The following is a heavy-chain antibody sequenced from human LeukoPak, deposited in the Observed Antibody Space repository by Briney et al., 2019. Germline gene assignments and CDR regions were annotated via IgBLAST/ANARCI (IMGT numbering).Heavy chain of an antibody. CDR3: ARVLYSSGWYVGVDY. CDR1: GFTFSDYY. Sequence: GGSLRLSCAASGFTFSDYYMTWIRQAPGKGLEWVSYISSRGSTIYYADSVKGRFTISRDNAKNSLYLQMNSLRAEDTAVYYCARVLYSSGWYVGVDYWGQGTLVTVSS. J-gene: IGHJ4*02. V-gene: IGHV3-11*01. CDR2: ISSRGSTI. D-gene: IGHD6-19*01.